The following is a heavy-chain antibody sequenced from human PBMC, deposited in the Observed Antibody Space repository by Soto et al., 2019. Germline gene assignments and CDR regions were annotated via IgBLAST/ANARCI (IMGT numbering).Heavy chain of an antibody. CDR1: GGTFSSYA. J-gene: IGHJ4*02. CDR2: IIPIFGTA. Sequence: QVQLVQSGAEVKKPGSSVKVSCKASGGTFSSYAISWVRQAPGQGLEWMGGIIPIFGTANYAQKFQGRVTITADESTSTAYMELSSLRSEDTAVYYCARGPCMITFGGVIVNSYYFDYWGQGTLVTVSS. V-gene: IGHV1-69*01. D-gene: IGHD3-16*02. CDR3: ARGPCMITFGGVIVNSYYFDY.